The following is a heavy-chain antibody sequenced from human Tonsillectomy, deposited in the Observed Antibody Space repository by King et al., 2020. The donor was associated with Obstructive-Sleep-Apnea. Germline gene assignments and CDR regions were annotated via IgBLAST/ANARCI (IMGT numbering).Heavy chain of an antibody. V-gene: IGHV3-9*01. J-gene: IGHJ6*02. D-gene: IGHD3-10*01. CDR2: ISWNSGMI. CDR1: GFTFDDYV. CDR3: AKDKVVRGVIDPYGMDV. Sequence: VQLVESGGGLVQPGRSLRLSCAASGFTFDDYVIHWVRQAPGKGLEWVSGISWNSGMIGYADSVKGRFTISRDNAKNSLYLQMNSLRAEDTALYYCAKDKVVRGVIDPYGMDVWAQGTTVTVSS.